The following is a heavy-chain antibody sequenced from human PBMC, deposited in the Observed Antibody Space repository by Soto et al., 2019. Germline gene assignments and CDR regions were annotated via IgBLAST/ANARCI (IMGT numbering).Heavy chain of an antibody. V-gene: IGHV3-21*01. CDR2: ISSSSSYI. J-gene: IGHJ6*01. D-gene: IGHD1-26*01. Sequence: PWGSLRLACASSVFTFSIYSMNWVRQAPGKGLEWVSSISSSSSYIYYADSVKGRFTISRDNAKNSLYLQMNSLRAEDTAVYYCARGVTKRMDVWGQGTPVTVSS. CDR3: ARGVTKRMDV. CDR1: VFTFSIYS.